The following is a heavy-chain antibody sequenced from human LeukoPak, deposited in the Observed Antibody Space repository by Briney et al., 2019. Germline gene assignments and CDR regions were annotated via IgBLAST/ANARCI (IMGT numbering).Heavy chain of an antibody. V-gene: IGHV3-21*01. J-gene: IGHJ3*02. CDR3: ARDRMAQYYYDSSGMGDI. D-gene: IGHD3-22*01. Sequence: TAGGSLRLSCAASGFTFSSYSMNWVRQAPGKGLEWVSSISSSSSYIYYADSVKGRFTISRDNAKNSLYLQMNSLRAEDTAVYYCARDRMAQYYYDSSGMGDIWGQGTMVTVSS. CDR2: ISSSSSYI. CDR1: GFTFSSYS.